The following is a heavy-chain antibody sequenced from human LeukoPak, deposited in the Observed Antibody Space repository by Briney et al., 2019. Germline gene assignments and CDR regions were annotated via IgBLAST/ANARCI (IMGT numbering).Heavy chain of an antibody. J-gene: IGHJ4*02. CDR3: ARSKWFPYYFDY. D-gene: IGHD3-22*01. Sequence: GGSLRLSCAASTFTFSTYAMHWVRQAPGKGLEYVSTITSNGGSTYYANSVKGRFTISRDNSKNTPYLQMGSLRAEDMAVYYCARSKWFPYYFDYWGQGTLVTVSS. V-gene: IGHV3-64*01. CDR2: ITSNGGST. CDR1: TFTFSTYA.